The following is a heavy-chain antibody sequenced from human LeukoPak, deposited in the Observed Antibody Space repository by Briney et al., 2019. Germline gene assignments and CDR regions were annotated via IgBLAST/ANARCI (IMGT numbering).Heavy chain of an antibody. CDR2: MNPNSGNT. D-gene: IGHD3-22*01. CDR1: GYTFTSYD. Sequence: ASVKVSCKASGYTFTSYDINWVRQATGQGLEWMGWMNPNSGNTGYAQKLQGRVTMTTDTSTSTAYMELRSLRSDDTAVYYCATYYYDSSGYYFFDYWGQGTLVTVSS. J-gene: IGHJ4*02. V-gene: IGHV1-8*02. CDR3: ATYYYDSSGYYFFDY.